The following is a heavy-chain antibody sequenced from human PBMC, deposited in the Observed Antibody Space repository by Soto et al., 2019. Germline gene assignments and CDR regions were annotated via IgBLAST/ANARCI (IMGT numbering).Heavy chain of an antibody. CDR3: ARDRPPYSGSYGLDY. D-gene: IGHD1-26*01. CDR2: ISYDGSNK. Sequence: QVQLVESGGGVVQPGRSLRLSCAASGFTFSSYAMHWVRQAPGKGLEWVAVISYDGSNKYYADSVKGRFTISRDNSNNTLYLQMNSLRAEDTAVYYCARDRPPYSGSYGLDYWGQGTLVTVSS. J-gene: IGHJ4*02. V-gene: IGHV3-30-3*01. CDR1: GFTFSSYA.